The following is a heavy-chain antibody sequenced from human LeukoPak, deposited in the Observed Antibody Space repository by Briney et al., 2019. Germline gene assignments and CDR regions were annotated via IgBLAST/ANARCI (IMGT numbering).Heavy chain of an antibody. CDR3: AKRGITAAEYYFDY. V-gene: IGHV3-23*01. CDR1: GFTFSGRA. D-gene: IGHD6-13*01. Sequence: GGSLRLSCAVSGFTFSGRAMSWVRQAPGKGLEWVSGISGSGYSTFYADSVKGRFTISRDISKNTLYLQMNSLRVEDTAVYYCAKRGITAAEYYFDYWGQGTLVTVSS. CDR2: ISGSGYST. J-gene: IGHJ4*02.